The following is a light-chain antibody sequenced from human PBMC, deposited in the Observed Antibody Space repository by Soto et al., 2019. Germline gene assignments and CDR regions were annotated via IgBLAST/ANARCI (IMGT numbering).Light chain of an antibody. Sequence: QSVLSQPASVSGSPGQSITISCTGTSSDLGSYDLVSWYQQHPGKAPKLMIYEGTKRPSGVSDRFSGSKSAYTASLTIFGLQSDDEADYYCSSYAGSSTWVFGGGTKVTVL. CDR1: SSDLGSYDL. J-gene: IGLJ2*01. CDR3: SSYAGSSTWV. V-gene: IGLV2-23*01. CDR2: EGT.